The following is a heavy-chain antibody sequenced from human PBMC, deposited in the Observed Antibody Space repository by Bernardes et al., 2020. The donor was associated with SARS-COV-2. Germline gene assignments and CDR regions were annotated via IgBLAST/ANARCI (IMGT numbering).Heavy chain of an antibody. CDR2: INPWSSTV. D-gene: IGHD1-1*01. Sequence: GGSLRLSCAASGFTFSTYSMIWVRQVPGKGLEWLSYINPWSSTVYSADSVKGRFTISRDNAKNSLYLQMNSLRDEDTAVYYCARSLIDNKGHTTYTFDYWGQGTLVTVSS. V-gene: IGHV3-48*02. J-gene: IGHJ4*02. CDR1: GFTFSTYS. CDR3: ARSLIDNKGHTTYTFDY.